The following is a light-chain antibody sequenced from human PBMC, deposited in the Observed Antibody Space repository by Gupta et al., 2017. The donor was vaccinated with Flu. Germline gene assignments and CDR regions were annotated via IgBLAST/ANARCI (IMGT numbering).Light chain of an antibody. CDR2: GNS. CDR1: SSNIGAGYD. V-gene: IGLV1-40*01. CDR3: QSYDSSLSVYV. J-gene: IGLJ1*01. Sequence: QSVLTQPPSVSGAPGQRVTIPCTGSSSNIGAGYDVHWYQQLPGTAPKLLIYGNSNRPSGVPDRFSGSKSGTSASLAITGLQAEDEADYYCQSYDSSLSVYVFGIGTKVTVL.